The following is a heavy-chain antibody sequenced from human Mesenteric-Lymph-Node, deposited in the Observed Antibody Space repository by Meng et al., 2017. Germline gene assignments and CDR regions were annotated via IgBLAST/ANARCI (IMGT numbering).Heavy chain of an antibody. CDR1: GFSFSSFA. Sequence: GGSLRLSCAASGFSFSSFAMHWVRQAPGKGLEWVAVISNDGTTKLFGDSVKGRIDISRDNSKNTLYLQMNSLRAEDTAVYYCVGAHGWLSWGQGTLVTVSS. J-gene: IGHJ5*02. CDR3: VGAHGWLS. CDR2: ISNDGTTK. V-gene: IGHV3-30*09. D-gene: IGHD5-24*01.